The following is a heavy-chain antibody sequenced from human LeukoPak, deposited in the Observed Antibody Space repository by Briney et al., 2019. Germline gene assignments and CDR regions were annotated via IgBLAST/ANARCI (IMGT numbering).Heavy chain of an antibody. Sequence: GGSLRLSCAASGFTFSSYAMHWVRQAPGKGLEWVAVISYDGSNKYYADSVKGRFTISRDNSKNTLYLQMNSLRAEDTAVYYCARSGGGIYWGQGTLVTVSS. J-gene: IGHJ4*02. D-gene: IGHD1-1*01. V-gene: IGHV3-30-3*01. CDR3: ARSGGGIY. CDR2: ISYDGSNK. CDR1: GFTFSSYA.